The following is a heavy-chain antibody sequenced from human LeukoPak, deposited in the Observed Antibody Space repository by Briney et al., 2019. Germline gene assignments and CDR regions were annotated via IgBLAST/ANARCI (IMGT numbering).Heavy chain of an antibody. CDR2: ISSSGSTI. Sequence: GGSLRLSCAASGFTFSSYSMNWVRQAPGKGLEWVSYISSSGSTIYYADSVKGRFTISRDNAKNTLYLQMNSLRAEDTGVYYCARLAAAGRGHFDYWGQGTLVTVSS. J-gene: IGHJ4*02. V-gene: IGHV3-48*04. CDR1: GFTFSSYS. D-gene: IGHD6-13*01. CDR3: ARLAAAGRGHFDY.